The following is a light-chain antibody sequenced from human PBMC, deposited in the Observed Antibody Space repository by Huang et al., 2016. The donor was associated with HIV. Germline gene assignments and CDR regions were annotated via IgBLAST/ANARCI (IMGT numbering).Light chain of an antibody. CDR3: QQYGSSPKT. V-gene: IGKV3-20*01. J-gene: IGKJ1*01. CDR1: QRVSNTY. Sequence: EIVLTQSPGTLSLSPGERATLSCTTSQRVSNTYLAWYQQKPGQAPRLLIYGASSRATGIPDRFSGSGSGTDFTLTISRLEPEDFAVFYCQQYGSSPKTFGQGTKVEI. CDR2: GAS.